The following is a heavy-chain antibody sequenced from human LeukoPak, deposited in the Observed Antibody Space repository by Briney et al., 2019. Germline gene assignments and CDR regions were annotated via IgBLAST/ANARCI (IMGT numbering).Heavy chain of an antibody. CDR1: GFTFSSYA. J-gene: IGHJ4*02. CDR3: AKDTSIGRYCTNGVCSPFDY. CDR2: ISDTGATT. V-gene: IGHV3-23*01. D-gene: IGHD2-8*01. Sequence: GGSLRLSCAGSGFTFSSYAMSWVRQAPGKGLEWVSAISDTGATTYDADPVKGRFTISRDNSRSTLYLQMNSLRAEDTALYYCAKDTSIGRYCTNGVCSPFDYWGQGTLVTVSS.